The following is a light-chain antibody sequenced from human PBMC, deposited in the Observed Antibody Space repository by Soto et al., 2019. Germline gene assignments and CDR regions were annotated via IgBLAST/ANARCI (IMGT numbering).Light chain of an antibody. V-gene: IGKV3-15*01. CDR2: DAS. CDR1: QSINRK. CDR3: KPYGRWSPFT. Sequence: EIVMTQSPVTLSVSPGERATLSCRASQSINRKLAWYQQRPGQAPRLLISDASIRATGIPARFSGSGSGTGFTITISSLQPEDFAAYSCKPYGRWSPFTFGGGTRVEIQ. J-gene: IGKJ4*02.